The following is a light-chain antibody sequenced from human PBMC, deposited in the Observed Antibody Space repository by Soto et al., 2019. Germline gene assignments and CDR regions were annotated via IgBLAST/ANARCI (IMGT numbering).Light chain of an antibody. Sequence: QSVLTQPPSASGSPGQSVTISCTGTSSDVGAYNYVSWYQQHPGKAPKLMIYEVTKRPSGVPARFSGSKSGNTASLTVSGLQAEDEADYYCSLYVGSDNWLFGGGTKLTVL. J-gene: IGLJ2*01. V-gene: IGLV2-8*01. CDR1: SSDVGAYNY. CDR2: EVT. CDR3: SLYVGSDNWL.